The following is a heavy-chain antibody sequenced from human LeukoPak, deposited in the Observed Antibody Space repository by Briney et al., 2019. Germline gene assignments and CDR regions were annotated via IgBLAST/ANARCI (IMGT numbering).Heavy chain of an antibody. D-gene: IGHD2-8*01. CDR1: GDSISGGSDH. CDR3: ARGTGRTSLDQ. V-gene: IGHV4-61*02. J-gene: IGHJ4*02. Sequence: SQTLSLTCTVSGDSISGGSDHWSWIRQPAGKGLEWIGRIYTSGSTNYNPSLKSRVTISLDTSRNQFSLELSSVTAADTAVYYCARGTGRTSLDQWGQGTLVTVSS. CDR2: IYTSGST.